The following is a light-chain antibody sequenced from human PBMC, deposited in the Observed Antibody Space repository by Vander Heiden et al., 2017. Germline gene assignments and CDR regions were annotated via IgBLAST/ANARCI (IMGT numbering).Light chain of an antibody. CDR3: CSYAGSSTFVV. Sequence: SALTQPASVSGSPGQSITISCTGTSTDVGRYNLVSWYQQHPGKAPKLLIFAVSQRPSGLSNRFSGSKSGNTASLTISGLQAEDEADYYCCSYAGSSTFVVFGGGTKLTVL. J-gene: IGLJ2*01. CDR1: STDVGRYNL. V-gene: IGLV2-23*02. CDR2: AVS.